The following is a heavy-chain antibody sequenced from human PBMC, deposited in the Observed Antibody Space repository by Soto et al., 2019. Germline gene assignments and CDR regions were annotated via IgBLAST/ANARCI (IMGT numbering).Heavy chain of an antibody. J-gene: IGHJ6*02. CDR3: ARDDSGDYYGSGSYHRAPYYYYGMDV. D-gene: IGHD3-10*01. CDR2: TYYRSKWYN. V-gene: IGHV6-1*01. CDR1: GDSVSSNSAA. Sequence: SQTLSLTCAISGDSVSSNSAAWNWIRQSPSRGLEWLGRTYYRSKWYNDYAVSVKSRITINPDTSKNQFSLQLNSVTPEDTAVYYCARDDSGDYYGSGSYHRAPYYYYGMDVWSQGTTVTVSS.